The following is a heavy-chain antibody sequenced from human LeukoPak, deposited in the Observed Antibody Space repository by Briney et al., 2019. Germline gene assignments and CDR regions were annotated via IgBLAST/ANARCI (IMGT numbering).Heavy chain of an antibody. CDR3: AKDLGDIVATTSFDY. Sequence: PGGSLRLSCAASGFTFSSYSMNWVRQAPGKGLEWVSSISSSSYIYYADSVKGRFTISRDNSKNTLYLQMNSLRAEDTAVYYCAKDLGDIVATTSFDYWGQGTLVTVSS. CDR1: GFTFSSYS. CDR2: ISSSSYI. V-gene: IGHV3-21*01. D-gene: IGHD5-12*01. J-gene: IGHJ4*02.